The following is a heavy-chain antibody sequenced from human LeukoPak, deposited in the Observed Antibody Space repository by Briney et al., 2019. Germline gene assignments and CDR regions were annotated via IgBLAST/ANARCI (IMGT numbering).Heavy chain of an antibody. CDR2: IYSSGST. D-gene: IGHD3-10*01. J-gene: IGHJ6*03. CDR1: GGSIRGYY. V-gene: IGHV4-59*01. CDR3: ARTTMVRGTYYMDV. Sequence: PSETLSLTCNVSGGSIRGYYWSWIRQPPGKGLEWIGYIYSSGSTNYNPSLKSRVTMSVDTSKNQFSLKVNSVTAADTAVYYCARTTMVRGTYYMDVWGKGTTVTISS.